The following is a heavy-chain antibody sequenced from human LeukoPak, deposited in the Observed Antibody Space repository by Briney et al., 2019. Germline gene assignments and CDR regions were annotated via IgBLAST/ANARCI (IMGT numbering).Heavy chain of an antibody. CDR1: GFTVNINY. J-gene: IGHJ4*02. CDR3: ARDSLRYSYGYDY. V-gene: IGHV3-53*01. D-gene: IGHD5-18*01. Sequence: PGGSLRLSCAASGFTVNINYMSWVRQAPGKGLEWVSVIYSGGSTYYADSVKGRFTISRDNSKNTLYLQMNSLRAEDTALYHCARDSLRYSYGYDYWGQGTLVTVSS. CDR2: IYSGGST.